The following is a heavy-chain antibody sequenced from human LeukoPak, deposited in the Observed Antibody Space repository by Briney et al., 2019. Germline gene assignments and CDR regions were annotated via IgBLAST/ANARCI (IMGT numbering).Heavy chain of an antibody. CDR3: ARDSHLGGFDY. CDR1: GFTFSDYY. CDR2: ISSSSNYI. D-gene: IGHD1-26*01. J-gene: IGHJ4*02. V-gene: IGHV3-11*06. Sequence: GGSLRLSCAASGFTFSDYYMSWIRQAPGKGLEWVSSISSSSNYIYYTDSVKGRFTISRDNAKNSLYLQMNSLRAEDTAVYYCARDSHLGGFDYWGQGTLVTVSS.